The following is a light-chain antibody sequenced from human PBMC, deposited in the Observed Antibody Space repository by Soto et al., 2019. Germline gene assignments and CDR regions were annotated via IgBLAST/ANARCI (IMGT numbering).Light chain of an antibody. Sequence: IQMTQSPSSLSASAGDSVTITCRASQGIDSHLAWYQQKSGKGPKLLIYVASTLQSGVPSRFSGSGSGTDFTLTISNLQPDDFAAYYCQQVHSWPLTVGGGTKVDIK. CDR3: QQVHSWPLT. J-gene: IGKJ4*01. CDR2: VAS. V-gene: IGKV1-9*01. CDR1: QGIDSH.